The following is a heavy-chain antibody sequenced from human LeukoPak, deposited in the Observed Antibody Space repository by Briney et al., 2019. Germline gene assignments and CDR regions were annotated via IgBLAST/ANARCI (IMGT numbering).Heavy chain of an antibody. CDR2: IYYSGST. D-gene: IGHD6-6*01. Sequence: SETLSLTCTVSGGSVSSSSYYWGWIRQPPGQGLEWIGSIYYSGSTYYNPSLKSRVTISVDTSKNQFSLKLSSVTAADTAVYYCARVGSSSSDTNFDYWGQGTLVTVSS. CDR1: GGSVSSSSYY. J-gene: IGHJ4*02. CDR3: ARVGSSSSDTNFDY. V-gene: IGHV4-39*07.